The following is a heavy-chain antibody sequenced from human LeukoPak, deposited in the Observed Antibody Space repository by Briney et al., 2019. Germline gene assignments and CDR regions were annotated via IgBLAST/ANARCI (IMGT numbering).Heavy chain of an antibody. D-gene: IGHD1-26*01. CDR2: INPNSGGT. CDR1: GYTFTGYY. CDR3: ARRAVGAFLDY. V-gene: IGHV1-2*02. J-gene: IGHJ4*02. Sequence: ASVKVSCKASGYTFTGYYMRWVRQAPGQGLEWMGWINPNSGGTNYAQKFQGRVTMTRDTSISTAYMELSRLRSDDTAVYSCARRAVGAFLDYWGQGTLVTVSS.